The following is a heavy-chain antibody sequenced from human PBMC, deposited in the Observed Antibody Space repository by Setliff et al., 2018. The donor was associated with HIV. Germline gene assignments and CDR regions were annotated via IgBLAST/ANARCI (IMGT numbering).Heavy chain of an antibody. V-gene: IGHV4-4*09. D-gene: IGHD5-18*01. CDR3: ARRGSSYVERVYYYYMDV. Sequence: PSETLSLTCTVSGGSISSYYWSWIRQPPGKGLEWIGYIDNSGSTNYNPSLKSRVTISVDTSKNQISLKLSSVTAADTAMYYCARRGSSYVERVYYYYMDVWGKGTTVTVSS. CDR1: GGSISSYY. J-gene: IGHJ6*03. CDR2: IDNSGST.